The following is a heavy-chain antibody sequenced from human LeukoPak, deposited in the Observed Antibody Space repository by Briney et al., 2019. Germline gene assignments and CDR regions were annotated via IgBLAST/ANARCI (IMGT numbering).Heavy chain of an antibody. CDR1: GYSISSGYY. J-gene: IGHJ5*02. V-gene: IGHV4-38-2*01. CDR2: IYHSGST. CDR3: ARLSTWFDP. Sequence: SETLSLTCAVSGYSISSGYYWGWIRQPPGKGLEWIGSIYHSGSTYYNPSLKSRVTISVDTSKNQFSLKLSSVTAADTAVYYCARLSTWFDPWGQGALVTVSS.